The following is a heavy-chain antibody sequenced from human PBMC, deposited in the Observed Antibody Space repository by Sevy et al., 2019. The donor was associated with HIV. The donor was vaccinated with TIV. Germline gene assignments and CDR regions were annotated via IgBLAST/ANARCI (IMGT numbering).Heavy chain of an antibody. D-gene: IGHD1-26*01. CDR1: GFALSNYYA. CDR3: ARGPEWELTSFLSH. J-gene: IGHJ4*02. Sequence: GGSLRLSCAASGFALSNYYAMHWVRQAPGRGLEWLALISSNGDNAFYANSVRGRLTVSRDNSMNTLSLQMSSLTAEDTAVYYCARGPEWELTSFLSHWGQGTLVTVSS. CDR2: ISSNGDNA. V-gene: IGHV3-30-3*01.